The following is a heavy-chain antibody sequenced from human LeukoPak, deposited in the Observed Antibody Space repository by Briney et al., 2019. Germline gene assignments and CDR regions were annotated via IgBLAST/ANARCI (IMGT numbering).Heavy chain of an antibody. V-gene: IGHV4-39*01. CDR3: ARILYYFDY. CDR1: GGSISSSSYY. J-gene: IGHJ4*02. CDR2: IYYSGST. Sequence: PSETLSLTCTVSGGSISSSSYYWGWLRQPPGTGLEWIGSIYYSGSTYYNPSLKSRVTISVDTSKNQFSLKLSSVTAADAAVYYCARILYYFDYWGQGTLVTVSS.